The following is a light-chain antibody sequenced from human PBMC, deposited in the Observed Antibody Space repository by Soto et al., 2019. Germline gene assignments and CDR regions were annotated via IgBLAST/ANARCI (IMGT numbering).Light chain of an antibody. Sequence: EILMTQSPATLSVSPGDRATLSCRSSQSVSTNLAWYQQKPGQPPSLLIYDASTRATGIPARFSGSGSGTDFTLPITRLQSEDFALYYCQRYDDWPLTFGGGTKVEIK. CDR3: QRYDDWPLT. V-gene: IGKV3D-15*01. J-gene: IGKJ4*01. CDR2: DAS. CDR1: QSVSTN.